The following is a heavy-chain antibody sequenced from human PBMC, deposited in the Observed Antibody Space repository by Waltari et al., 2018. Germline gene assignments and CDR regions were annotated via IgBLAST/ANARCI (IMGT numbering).Heavy chain of an antibody. CDR1: GFTFSRYA. Sequence: EVQLVESGGGLVQPGGSLRLSCAASGFTFSRYAMSWVRQAPGKGLEWVSAISGSGGSTYYADSVKGRFTISRDNSKNTLYLQMNSLRAEDTAVYYCAKGTDYDFWSGYWGVDYWGQGTLVTVSS. CDR3: AKGTDYDFWSGYWGVDY. V-gene: IGHV3-23*04. CDR2: ISGSGGST. D-gene: IGHD3-3*01. J-gene: IGHJ4*02.